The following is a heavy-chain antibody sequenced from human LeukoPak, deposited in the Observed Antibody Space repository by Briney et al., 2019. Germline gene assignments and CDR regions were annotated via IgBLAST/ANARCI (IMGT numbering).Heavy chain of an antibody. CDR2: IIPIFGTA. V-gene: IGHV1-69*13. Sequence: APVKVSCKASGGTFSSYAISWVRQAPGQGLEWMGGIIPIFGTANYAQKFQGRVTITADESTSTAYMELSSLRSEDTAVYYCARSRSFRSWYDPWGQGTLVTVSS. J-gene: IGHJ5*02. CDR1: GGTFSSYA. D-gene: IGHD3-16*02. CDR3: ARSRSFRSWYDP.